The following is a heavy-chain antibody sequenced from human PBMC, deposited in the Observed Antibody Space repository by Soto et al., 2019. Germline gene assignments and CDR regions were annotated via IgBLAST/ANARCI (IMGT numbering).Heavy chain of an antibody. CDR3: ANALMYYYDSRRPPHAFHI. D-gene: IGHD3-22*01. Sequence: EVQLLESGGGLVQPGGSLRLSCAASGFTFSNYVMSWVRQAPGKGLEWVSAISGSGGRTHYADSVKGRFTISRDNSYNTLYLHMNSLRAGDTAVYYCANALMYYYDSRRPPHAFHIWGQGTMVTVSS. J-gene: IGHJ3*02. V-gene: IGHV3-23*01. CDR2: ISGSGGRT. CDR1: GFTFSNYV.